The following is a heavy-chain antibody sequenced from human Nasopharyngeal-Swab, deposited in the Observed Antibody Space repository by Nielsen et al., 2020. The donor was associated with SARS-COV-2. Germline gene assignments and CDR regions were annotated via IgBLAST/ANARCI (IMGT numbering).Heavy chain of an antibody. CDR1: GFSLSTSGVG. Sequence: GPTLVKPTQTLTLTCTFSGFSLSTSGVGVGWIRQPPGKALEWLALIYWDDDKRYSPSLKSRLTITKDTSKNQVVLTMTNMDPVDTATYYCAHRLAAHSGPYFDYWGQGTLVTVSS. CDR3: AHRLAAHSGPYFDY. CDR2: IYWDDDK. J-gene: IGHJ4*02. V-gene: IGHV2-5*02. D-gene: IGHD2-15*01.